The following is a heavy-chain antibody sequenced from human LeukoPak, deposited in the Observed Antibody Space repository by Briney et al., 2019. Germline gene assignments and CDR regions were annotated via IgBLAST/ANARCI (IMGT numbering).Heavy chain of an antibody. CDR3: ARVGRGLYSMDV. V-gene: IGHV3-48*02. Sequence: GGSLRLSCATSGFTFSGFGXNWVXQAPGXGLDWVSYISYSGGDIYYADSVEGRFTISRDSAKSSLYLQMNSLRDEDTAVYYCARVGRGLYSMDVWGQGTTVTVSS. D-gene: IGHD3-10*01. CDR1: GFTFSGFG. J-gene: IGHJ6*02. CDR2: ISYSGGDI.